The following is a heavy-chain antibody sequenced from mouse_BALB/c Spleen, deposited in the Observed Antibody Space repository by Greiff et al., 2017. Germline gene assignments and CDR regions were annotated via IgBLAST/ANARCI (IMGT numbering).Heavy chain of an antibody. V-gene: IGHV1S81*02. Sequence: VQLQQSGAELVKPGASVKLSCKASGYTFTSYYMYWVKQRPGQGLEWIGEINPSNGGTNFNEKFKSKATLTVDKSSSTAYMQLSSLTSEDSAVYYCTRRWLHYFDYWGQGTTLTVAS. D-gene: IGHD2-3*01. CDR2: INPSNGGT. J-gene: IGHJ2*01. CDR1: GYTFTSYY. CDR3: TRRWLHYFDY.